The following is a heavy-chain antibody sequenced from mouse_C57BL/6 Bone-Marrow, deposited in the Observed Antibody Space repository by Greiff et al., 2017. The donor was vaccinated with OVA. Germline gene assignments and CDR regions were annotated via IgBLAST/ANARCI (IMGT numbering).Heavy chain of an antibody. V-gene: IGHV5-12*01. CDR2: ISNGGGST. CDR3: ARTYGSSYHHYAMDY. CDR1: GFTFSDYY. J-gene: IGHJ4*01. Sequence: EVMLVESGGGLVQPGGSLKLSCAASGFTFSDYYMYWVRQTPEKRLEWVAYISNGGGSTYYPDTVKGRFTISRDNAKNTLYLQMSRLKSEDTAMYYCARTYGSSYHHYAMDYWGQGTSVTVSS. D-gene: IGHD1-1*01.